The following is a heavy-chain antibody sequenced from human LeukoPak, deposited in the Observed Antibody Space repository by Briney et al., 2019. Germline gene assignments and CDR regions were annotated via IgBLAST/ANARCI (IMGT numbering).Heavy chain of an antibody. D-gene: IGHD6-19*01. CDR1: GFTFSSYA. V-gene: IGHV3-23*01. J-gene: IGHJ4*02. CDR3: ASWPVGWYGEDS. CDR2: ISGSGGST. Sequence: GGSLRLSCAASGFTFSSYAMSWVRQAPGKGLEWVSAISGSGGSTYYADSVKGRFTISRDNSKNTLYLQMYSLRAEDTAVYYCASWPVGWYGEDSWGQGTLVTVSS.